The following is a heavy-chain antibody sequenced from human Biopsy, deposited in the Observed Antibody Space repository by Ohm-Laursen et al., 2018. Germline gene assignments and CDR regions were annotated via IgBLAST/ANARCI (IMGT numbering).Heavy chain of an antibody. D-gene: IGHD1-7*01. V-gene: IGHV1-8*01. CDR2: LNPVSGNS. Sequence: ASVKVSCKASGYTFTSYDITWVRQASGQGPEWIGRLNPVSGNSNFGQKFRGRVTVTSDTSISTAYMELSGLTSDDTATYYCGRAVRNQLLTDPWGQGTLVTVTS. CDR1: GYTFTSYD. J-gene: IGHJ5*02. CDR3: GRAVRNQLLTDP.